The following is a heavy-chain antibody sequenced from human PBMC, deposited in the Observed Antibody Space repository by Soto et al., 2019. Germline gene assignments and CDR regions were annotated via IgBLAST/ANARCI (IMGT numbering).Heavy chain of an antibody. CDR2: IYTSGST. Sequence: QVQLQESGPGLVKPSETLSLTCTVSGGSISSYYWSWIRQPAGKGLEWIERIYTSGSTNYNPSLKSRVTMSVDTSKNQFSLKLSSVTAADTAVYYCARMPFSSSAVYPLYYGMDVWGQGTTVTVSS. D-gene: IGHD6-6*01. V-gene: IGHV4-4*07. CDR3: ARMPFSSSAVYPLYYGMDV. J-gene: IGHJ6*02. CDR1: GGSISSYY.